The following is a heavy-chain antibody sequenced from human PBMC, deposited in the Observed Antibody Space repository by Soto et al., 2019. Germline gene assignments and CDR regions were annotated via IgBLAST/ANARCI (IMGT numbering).Heavy chain of an antibody. CDR3: AREKGGDGHELDP. Sequence: QVQLVESGGGVVQPGRSLRLSCAASGFTFSSHGLHWVRQAPGKGLEWVAVIWYDGSNKYYADSVKGRFTISRDNSKNTLYLQMNSLSAEDTAGYYCAREKGGDGHELDPWGQGTLVTVSS. D-gene: IGHD2-21*02. J-gene: IGHJ5*02. CDR2: IWYDGSNK. V-gene: IGHV3-33*01. CDR1: GFTFSSHG.